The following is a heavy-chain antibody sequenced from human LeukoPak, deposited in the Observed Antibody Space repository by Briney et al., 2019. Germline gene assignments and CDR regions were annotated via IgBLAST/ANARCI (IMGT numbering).Heavy chain of an antibody. D-gene: IGHD3-22*01. CDR2: IWYDGSNK. Sequence: GGSLRLSCAASGFTFSSYGMHWVRQAPGKGLEWVAVIWYDGSNKYYADSVKGRFTISRDNSKNTLYLQMNSLRAEDTAVYYCAKEIYYDSRSSVLFWGQGTLVTVSS. J-gene: IGHJ4*02. CDR1: GFTFSSYG. CDR3: AKEIYYDSRSSVLF. V-gene: IGHV3-33*06.